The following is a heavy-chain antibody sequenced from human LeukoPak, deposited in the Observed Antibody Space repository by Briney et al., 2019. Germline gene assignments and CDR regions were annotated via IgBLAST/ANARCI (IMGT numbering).Heavy chain of an antibody. CDR2: ISYDGSNK. CDR1: GFTFSSYG. CDR3: AKERRWLPFDY. J-gene: IGHJ4*02. Sequence: PGRSLRLSCAASGFTFSSYGMHWVRQAPGKGLEWVAVISYDGSNKYYADSVKGRFTISRDNSRNTLYLQMNSLRAEDTAVYYCAKERRWLPFDYWGQGTLVTASS. D-gene: IGHD5-24*01. V-gene: IGHV3-30*18.